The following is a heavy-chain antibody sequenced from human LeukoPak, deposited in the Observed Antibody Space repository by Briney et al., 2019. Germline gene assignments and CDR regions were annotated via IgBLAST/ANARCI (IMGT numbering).Heavy chain of an antibody. J-gene: IGHJ3*02. D-gene: IGHD1-7*01. V-gene: IGHV3-9*03. Sequence: PGGSLRLSCAASGFTFDDYAMYWVRQAPGKGLEWVSGISWNSGSIGYADSVKGRFTISRDNAKNSLYLQMNSLRAEDMALYYCAKDTTGTRVGAFDIWGQGTMVIVSS. CDR2: ISWNSGSI. CDR3: AKDTTGTRVGAFDI. CDR1: GFTFDDYA.